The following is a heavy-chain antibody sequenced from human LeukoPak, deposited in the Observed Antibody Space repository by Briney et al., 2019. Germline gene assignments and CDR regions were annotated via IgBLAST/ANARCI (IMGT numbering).Heavy chain of an antibody. Sequence: ASVKVSCEASGYTFTSYGISWVRQAPGQGLEWMGWISAYNGNTNYAQKLQGRVTMTTDTSTSTAYMELRSLRSDDTAVYYCARDPLKYCSGGSCYTSRVVSYCYYGMDVWGKGTTVTVSS. CDR2: ISAYNGNT. CDR3: ARDPLKYCSGGSCYTSRVVSYCYYGMDV. J-gene: IGHJ6*04. D-gene: IGHD2-15*01. V-gene: IGHV1-18*04. CDR1: GYTFTSYG.